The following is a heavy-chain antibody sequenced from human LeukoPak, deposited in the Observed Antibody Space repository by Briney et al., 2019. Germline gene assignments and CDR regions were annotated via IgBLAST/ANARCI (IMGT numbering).Heavy chain of an antibody. D-gene: IGHD6-19*01. CDR3: ARGTGCSVFDY. CDR1: RFTFSSYW. V-gene: IGHV3-74*01. Sequence: GGSLRLSCAASRFTFSSYWMNWVRQAPGKGLVWVSRINSDGSSTSYADSVKGRFTISRDNAKNTLYLQMNSLRGEDTAVYYCARGTGCSVFDYWGQGTLVTVSS. J-gene: IGHJ4*02. CDR2: INSDGSST.